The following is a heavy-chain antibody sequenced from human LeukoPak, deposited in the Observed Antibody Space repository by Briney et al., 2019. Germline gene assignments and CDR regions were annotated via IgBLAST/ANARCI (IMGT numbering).Heavy chain of an antibody. V-gene: IGHV1-69*05. Sequence: SVKVSCKASGGTFSSYAISWVRQAPGQGLEWMGGIIPIFGTANYAQKFQGRVTITTDGSTSTAYMELSSLRSEDTAVYYCARVYAPNINYYYYYYMDVWGKGTTVTVSS. J-gene: IGHJ6*03. CDR1: GGTFSSYA. D-gene: IGHD5/OR15-5a*01. CDR3: ARVYAPNINYYYYYYMDV. CDR2: IIPIFGTA.